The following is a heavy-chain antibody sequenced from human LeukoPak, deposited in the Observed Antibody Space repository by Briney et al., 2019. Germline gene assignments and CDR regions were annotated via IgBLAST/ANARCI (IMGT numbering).Heavy chain of an antibody. D-gene: IGHD4-23*01. CDR2: IRYDGNNK. CDR1: GFTFTTCA. Sequence: GGSLRLSCAASGFTFTTCAMHWVRQAPGKGLEWVAYIRYDGNNKNYADSVKGRFTISRDNSKDMLCLQMNSLRPEDTAVYYCAKGDDYGANTRLPKYNWFDPWGQGTLVTVSS. V-gene: IGHV3-30*02. J-gene: IGHJ5*02. CDR3: AKGDDYGANTRLPKYNWFDP.